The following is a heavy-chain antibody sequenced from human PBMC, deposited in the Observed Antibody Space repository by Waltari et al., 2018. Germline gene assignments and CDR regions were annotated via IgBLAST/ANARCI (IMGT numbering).Heavy chain of an antibody. V-gene: IGHV4-59*01. D-gene: IGHD2-15*01. CDR3: AREGDCSGGSCYSGWFDP. CDR1: GGPISSYY. CDR2: IYYSGST. Sequence: QVQLQESGPGLVKPSETLSLTCTVSGGPISSYYWSWNRQPPGKGLEWIGYIYYSGSTNYNPSLKSRVTISVDTSKNQFSLKLSSVTAADTAVYYCAREGDCSGGSCYSGWFDPWGQGTLVTVSS. J-gene: IGHJ5*02.